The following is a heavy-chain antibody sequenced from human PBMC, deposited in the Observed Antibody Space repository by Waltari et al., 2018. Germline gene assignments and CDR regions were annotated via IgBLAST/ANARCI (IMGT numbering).Heavy chain of an antibody. J-gene: IGHJ2*01. CDR1: GGTFSRYA. CDR2: IIPIFGTA. Sequence: QVQLVQSGAEVKKPGSSVTVSCKASGGTFSRYAISWVRQAPGQGLEWMGRIIPIFGTANYAQKFQGRVTITADKSTSTAYMELSSLRSEDTAVYYCARVNVASVGMRYFDLWGRGTLVTVSS. CDR3: ARVNVASVGMRYFDL. D-gene: IGHD1-26*01. V-gene: IGHV1-69*08.